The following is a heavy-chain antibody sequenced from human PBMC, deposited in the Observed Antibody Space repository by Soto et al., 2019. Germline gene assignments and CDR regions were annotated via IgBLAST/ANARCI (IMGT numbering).Heavy chain of an antibody. V-gene: IGHV1-2*02. CDR2: INPNSGGT. D-gene: IGHD3-3*01. J-gene: IGHJ5*01. CDR3: ARDFCARSLDNWFDS. CDR1: GYTFTGYY. Sequence: ASVKVSCKASGYTFTGYYMHWVRQAPGQGLEWMGWINPNSGGTKYAQNFQGRVTMTRDTSISTAYMELSRLRSDDTAVYYCARDFCARSLDNWFDSWGQGNLVTVSS.